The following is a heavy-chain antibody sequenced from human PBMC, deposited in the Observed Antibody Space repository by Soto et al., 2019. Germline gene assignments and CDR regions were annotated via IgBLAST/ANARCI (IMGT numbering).Heavy chain of an antibody. D-gene: IGHD3-22*01. V-gene: IGHV1-3*01. J-gene: IGHJ4*02. CDR2: INAGNGNT. CDR3: AREERRYYDSSGYYPLTV. Sequence: ASVKVSCKASGYTFTSYAMHWVRQAPGQRLEWMGWINAGNGNTKYSQKFQGRVTITRDTSASTAYMELSSLRSEDTAVYYCAREERRYYDSSGYYPLTVWGQGTLVTVSS. CDR1: GYTFTSYA.